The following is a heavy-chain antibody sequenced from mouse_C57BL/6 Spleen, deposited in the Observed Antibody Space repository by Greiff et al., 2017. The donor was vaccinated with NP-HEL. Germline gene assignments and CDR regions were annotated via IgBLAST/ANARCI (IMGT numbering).Heavy chain of an antibody. Sequence: VQLQQPGAELVKPGASVKLSCKASGYTFTSYWMHWVKQRPGQGLEWIGMIHPNSGSTNYNEKFKSKATLTVDKSSSTAYMQLSSLTSEDSAVYYCARSGGDYDEDFFDYWGQGTTLTVSS. D-gene: IGHD2-4*01. CDR2: IHPNSGST. V-gene: IGHV1-64*01. CDR3: ARSGGDYDEDFFDY. J-gene: IGHJ2*01. CDR1: GYTFTSYW.